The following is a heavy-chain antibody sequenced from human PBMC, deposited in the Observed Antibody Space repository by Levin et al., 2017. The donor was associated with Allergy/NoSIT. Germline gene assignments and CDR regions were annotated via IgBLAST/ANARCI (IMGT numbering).Heavy chain of an antibody. CDR1: GFSFRIYG. D-gene: IGHD4-17*01. V-gene: IGHV3-30*18. CDR3: AKLRGDYDDYGYY. CDR2: ISHDGSSK. Sequence: AGGSLRLSCAASGFSFRIYGLHWVRQAPGKGLEWVAYISHDGSSKEYADSVKGRFTISRDNSKSTLYLEMNSLRAEDTALYYCAKLRGDYDDYGYYWGQGILVTVSS. J-gene: IGHJ4*02.